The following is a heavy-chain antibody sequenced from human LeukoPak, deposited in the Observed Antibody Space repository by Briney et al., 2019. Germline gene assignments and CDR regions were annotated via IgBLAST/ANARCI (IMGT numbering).Heavy chain of an antibody. CDR1: GGSMNRSDYY. CDR2: VYYTGSR. J-gene: IGHJ5*02. CDR3: ARDVGRDGFNLRNWFDP. D-gene: IGHD5-24*01. Sequence: SQTLPLTCTVSGGSMNRSDYYWSWIRQHPGKGLEWIGYVYYTGSRYYNPSLKSRVTISIDTSKNQFSLKLSSLTAADTAVYYCARDVGRDGFNLRNWFDPWGQGTLVTVSS. V-gene: IGHV4-31*03.